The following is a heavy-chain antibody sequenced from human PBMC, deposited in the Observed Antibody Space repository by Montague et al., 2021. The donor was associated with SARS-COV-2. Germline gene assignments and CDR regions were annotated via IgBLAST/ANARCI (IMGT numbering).Heavy chain of an antibody. D-gene: IGHD3-10*01. V-gene: IGHV4-39*01. CDR3: ARLVWFGELSSENWFDH. CDR2: IYFSGST. CDR1: GGSISSSSNY. Sequence: SETLSLTCTVSGGSISSSSNYWGWIRQPPGKGLEWIGSIYFSGSTYYNSSLKSRVTISVDTSKNQFSLKLNSVTAADTAVYYCARLVWFGELSSENWFDHWGQGTLVTVSS. J-gene: IGHJ5*02.